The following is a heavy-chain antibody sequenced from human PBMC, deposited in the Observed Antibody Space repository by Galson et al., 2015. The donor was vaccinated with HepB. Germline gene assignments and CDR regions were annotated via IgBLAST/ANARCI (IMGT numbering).Heavy chain of an antibody. CDR1: GYTFTSYG. Sequence: VKVSCKASGYTFTSYGISWVRQAPGQGLEWMGWISAYNGNTNYAQKLQGRVTMTTDTSTSTAYMELRSLRSDDTAVYYCAGGEQWLVRYGMDVWGQGTTVTVSS. D-gene: IGHD6-19*01. J-gene: IGHJ6*02. CDR3: AGGEQWLVRYGMDV. V-gene: IGHV1-18*01. CDR2: ISAYNGNT.